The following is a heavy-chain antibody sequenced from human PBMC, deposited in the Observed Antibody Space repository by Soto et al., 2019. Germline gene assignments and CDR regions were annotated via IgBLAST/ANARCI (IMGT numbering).Heavy chain of an antibody. V-gene: IGHV3-15*07. CDR1: GFSFSNAW. Sequence: EVQLVESGGGLVQSGGSLRLSCAASGFSFSNAWMNWVRQAPGKGLEWVGRIKRKIDGEKTDYAAPVKGRFTISRDDSKNTLSLQMNSLKADDTAVYYCTTGSVEGVWGQGTTVTVSS. CDR2: IKRKIDGEKT. CDR3: TTGSVEGV. J-gene: IGHJ6*02.